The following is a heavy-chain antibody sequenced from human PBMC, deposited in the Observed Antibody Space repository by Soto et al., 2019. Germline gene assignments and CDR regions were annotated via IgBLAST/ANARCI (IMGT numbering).Heavy chain of an antibody. CDR1: GFTFSSYG. V-gene: IGHV3-33*01. J-gene: IGHJ4*02. D-gene: IGHD6-19*01. Sequence: QVQLVESGGGVVQPGRSLRLSCAASGFTFSSYGMHWVRQAPGKGLEWVAVIWYDGSNKYYADSVKCRCTISRDNSKDTLYPQMNSLRVQDTAVYYCARDRYSSGWYDLDYWGQGTLVSVSS. CDR2: IWYDGSNK. CDR3: ARDRYSSGWYDLDY.